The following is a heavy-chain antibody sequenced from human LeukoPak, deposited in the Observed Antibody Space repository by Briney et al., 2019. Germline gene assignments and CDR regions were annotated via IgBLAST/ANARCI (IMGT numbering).Heavy chain of an antibody. J-gene: IGHJ6*03. D-gene: IGHD2-15*01. CDR1: GFTFSSYG. Sequence: PGGSLRLSCAASGFTFSSYGMHWVRQAPGKGLEWVAFIRYDGSNKYYADSVKGRFTISRDNSKNTLYLQMNSLRAEDTALYYCARASGGSCYFVRACYMDVWGKGTTVTVSS. V-gene: IGHV3-30*02. CDR3: ARASGGSCYFVRACYMDV. CDR2: IRYDGSNK.